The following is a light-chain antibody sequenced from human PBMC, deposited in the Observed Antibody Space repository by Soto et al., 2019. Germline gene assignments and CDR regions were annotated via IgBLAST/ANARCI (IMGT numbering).Light chain of an antibody. CDR3: QQRTNWRTA. V-gene: IGKV3-11*01. Sequence: EIVMTRPPATQTVSRLERATLSCRASQSVSSNLAWYQQKPGQAPGLRIYDASNGATGIPARFSGDGSGTDFTLTISSLEPEDFAVYYCQQRTNWRTAFVQGTKVDIK. CDR2: DAS. CDR1: QSVSSN. J-gene: IGKJ1*01.